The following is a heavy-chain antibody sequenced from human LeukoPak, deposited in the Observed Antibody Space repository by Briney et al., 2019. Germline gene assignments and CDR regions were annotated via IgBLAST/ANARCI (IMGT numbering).Heavy chain of an antibody. D-gene: IGHD3-10*01. V-gene: IGHV1-2*02. Sequence: GGSVKVSCKASGSPFTGYYMHWVRQAPGQGLEWMGWINPNSGGTNYAQKLQGRVTMTRDTSISTAYMELSRLRSDDTAVYYCARGRITMVRGVKVPFPGYWGQGTLVTVSS. CDR3: ARGRITMVRGVKVPFPGY. J-gene: IGHJ4*02. CDR2: INPNSGGT. CDR1: GSPFTGYY.